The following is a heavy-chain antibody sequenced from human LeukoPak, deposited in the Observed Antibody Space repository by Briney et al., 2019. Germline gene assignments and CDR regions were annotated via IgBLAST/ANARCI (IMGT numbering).Heavy chain of an antibody. CDR3: ALTPGVAYYDSSGYYQLGFDY. CDR2: LSGSGDST. V-gene: IGHV3-23*01. Sequence: GESLRLSCAASGVTFSSYAMSWVRQAPGKGLEWVSGLSGSGDSTYYADSVKGRFTISRDNSKNTLYLQMNVLRAEDKAVYYCALTPGVAYYDSSGYYQLGFDYWGQGTLVTVSS. D-gene: IGHD3-22*01. J-gene: IGHJ4*02. CDR1: GVTFSSYA.